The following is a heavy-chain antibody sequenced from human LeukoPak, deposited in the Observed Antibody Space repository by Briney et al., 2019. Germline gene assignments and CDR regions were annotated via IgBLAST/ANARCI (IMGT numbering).Heavy chain of an antibody. CDR3: AKDRSIGTYYTFDH. J-gene: IGHJ4*02. V-gene: IGHV3-30*18. Sequence: PGGSLRLSCAGAGFTFSSFGIHWVRQAPGKGLEWVAVVSHDGRNKYYADSVKGRFTVSGDNSKNMVYLQMNSLTAADTAVYYCAKDRSIGTYYTFDHWGQGTLVTVSS. CDR1: GFTFSSFG. D-gene: IGHD1-26*01. CDR2: VSHDGRNK.